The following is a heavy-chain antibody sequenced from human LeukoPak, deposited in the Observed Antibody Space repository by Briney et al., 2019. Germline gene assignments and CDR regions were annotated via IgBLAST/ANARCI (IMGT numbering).Heavy chain of an antibody. D-gene: IGHD4-17*01. CDR2: IYYSGST. J-gene: IGHJ4*02. Sequence: SETLSLTCTVSGASISSSSYYWGWIRQPPGKGLEWIGNIYYSGSTYYNPSLKSRLTISVDTSKNQFSLGLSSVTAADTAVYYCASLTLIATTALDYWGQGTLVTVSS. CDR3: ASLTLIATTALDY. V-gene: IGHV4-39*01. CDR1: GASISSSSYY.